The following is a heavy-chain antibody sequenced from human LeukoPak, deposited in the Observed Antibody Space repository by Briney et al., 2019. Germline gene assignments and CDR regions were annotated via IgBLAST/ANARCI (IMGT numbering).Heavy chain of an antibody. D-gene: IGHD5-24*01. CDR2: INPNSGGT. V-gene: IGHV1-2*02. Sequence: GASVTVSCKASGYTFTGYYMHWVRQAPGQGLEWMGWINPNSGGTNYAQKFQGRVTMTRDTSISTAYMELSRLRSDDTAVYYCARERGTVGWLQFQFDYWGQGTLVTVSS. J-gene: IGHJ4*02. CDR3: ARERGTVGWLQFQFDY. CDR1: GYTFTGYY.